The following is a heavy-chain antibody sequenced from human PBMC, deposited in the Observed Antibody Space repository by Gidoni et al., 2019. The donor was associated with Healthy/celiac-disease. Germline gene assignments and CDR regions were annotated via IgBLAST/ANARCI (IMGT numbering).Heavy chain of an antibody. CDR2: ISSSSSYT. J-gene: IGHJ3*02. CDR1: GFPFSDYY. Sequence: QVQLVESGGGLVKPGGSLRLSCAASGFPFSDYYMSWIRQAPGKGLEWVSYISSSSSYTNYADSVKGRFTISRDNAKNSLYLQMNSLRAEDTAVYYCARAAVVAANAFDIWGQGTMVTVSS. CDR3: ARAAVVAANAFDI. D-gene: IGHD2-15*01. V-gene: IGHV3-11*06.